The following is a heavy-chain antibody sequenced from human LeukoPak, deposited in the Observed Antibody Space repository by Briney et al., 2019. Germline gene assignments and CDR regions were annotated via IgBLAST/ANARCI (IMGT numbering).Heavy chain of an antibody. CDR3: VRDRTVSTILDY. CDR2: IKTDGSAM. CDR1: GFTFSDYW. V-gene: IGHV3-74*03. D-gene: IGHD5/OR15-5a*01. J-gene: IGHJ4*02. Sequence: GGSLRLSCVGSGFTFSDYWIHWVRQAPGKGLVWVSAIKTDGSAMQYAGSVKGRFAISRDNAKNTVYLQMNSLRDEDTAVYYCVRDRTVSTILDYWGQGTLVTVSS.